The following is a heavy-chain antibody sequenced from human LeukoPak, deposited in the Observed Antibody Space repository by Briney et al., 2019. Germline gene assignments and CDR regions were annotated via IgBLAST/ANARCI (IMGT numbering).Heavy chain of an antibody. CDR2: INSDGSST. Sequence: GGSLRLSCAASGFTFSSYWMHWVRQDPGKGLVWVSRINSDGSSTSYADSVKGRFTISRDNAKNTLYLQMNSLRAEDTAVYYCARGWDILTGYPFDYWGQGTLVTVSS. J-gene: IGHJ4*02. CDR1: GFTFSSYW. D-gene: IGHD3-9*01. V-gene: IGHV3-74*01. CDR3: ARGWDILTGYPFDY.